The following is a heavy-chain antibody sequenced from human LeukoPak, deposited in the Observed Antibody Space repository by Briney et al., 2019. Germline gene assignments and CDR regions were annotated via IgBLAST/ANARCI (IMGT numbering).Heavy chain of an antibody. Sequence: GGSLRLSCVASGFTFSSYWMSWVRQAPGKGLEWVANIKQDGSEKYYVGSVEGPFTISRDNAKNSLYLQINSLRAEDTAVYYCARRGSLGEPRPFVYWGQGSLVTVSS. V-gene: IGHV3-7*03. CDR1: GFTFSSYW. CDR2: IKQDGSEK. D-gene: IGHD3-16*01. CDR3: ARRGSLGEPRPFVY. J-gene: IGHJ4*02.